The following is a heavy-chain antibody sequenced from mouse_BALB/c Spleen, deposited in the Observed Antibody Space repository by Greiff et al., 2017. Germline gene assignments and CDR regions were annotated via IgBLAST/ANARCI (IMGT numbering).Heavy chain of an antibody. CDR3: ARGKTPGWFAY. CDR1: GFSLTSYG. V-gene: IGHV2-9*02. CDR2: IWAGGST. J-gene: IGHJ3*01. Sequence: VQLQESGPGLVAPSQSLSITCTVSGFSLTSYGVHWVRQPPGKGLEWLGVIWAGGSTNYNSALMSRLSISKDNSKSQVFLKMNSLQTDDTAMYYCARGKTPGWFAYWGQGTLVTVSA.